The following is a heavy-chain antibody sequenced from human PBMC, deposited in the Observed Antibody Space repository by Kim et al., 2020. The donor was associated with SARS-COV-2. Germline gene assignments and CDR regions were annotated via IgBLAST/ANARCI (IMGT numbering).Heavy chain of an antibody. J-gene: IGHJ4*02. V-gene: IGHV3-21*01. Sequence: GGSLRLSCAASGFTFSSYSMNWVRQAPGKGLEWVSSISSSSSYIYYADSVKGRFTISRDNAKNSLYLQMNSLRAEDTAVYYCARDGSGSYLPFDYWGQGTLVTVSS. CDR3: ARDGSGSYLPFDY. CDR1: GFTFSSYS. D-gene: IGHD1-26*01. CDR2: ISSSSSYI.